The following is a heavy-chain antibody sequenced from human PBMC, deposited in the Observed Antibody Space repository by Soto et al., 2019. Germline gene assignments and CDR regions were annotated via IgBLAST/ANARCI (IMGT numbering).Heavy chain of an antibody. D-gene: IGHD2-21*02. J-gene: IGHJ2*01. V-gene: IGHV3-23*01. Sequence: EVHLLESGGGSVQPGGSLRLSCAASGLTFSSYVMGWVRQAPGKGLEWASAISGSGSDTYYSVSVKGRFTISRDNSKNTLYLQMNGLRAEDTAVYYCAKSRGDGYLDLWGRGTLVTVSS. CDR2: ISGSGSDT. CDR3: AKSRGDGYLDL. CDR1: GLTFSSYV.